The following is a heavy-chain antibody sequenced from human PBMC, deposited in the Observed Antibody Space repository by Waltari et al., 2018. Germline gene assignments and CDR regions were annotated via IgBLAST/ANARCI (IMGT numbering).Heavy chain of an antibody. V-gene: IGHV4-34*01. CDR1: GGSFSGYY. J-gene: IGHJ4*02. CDR2: INHSGST. Sequence: QVQLQESGPGLVKPSETLSLTCAVYGGSFSGYYWSWIRQPPGKGLEWIGEINHSGSTNSNPSLKSRVTISVDTSKNQFSLKLSSVTAADTAVYYCARGEGNFDYFDYWGQGTLVTVSS. CDR3: ARGEGNFDYFDY. D-gene: IGHD4-4*01.